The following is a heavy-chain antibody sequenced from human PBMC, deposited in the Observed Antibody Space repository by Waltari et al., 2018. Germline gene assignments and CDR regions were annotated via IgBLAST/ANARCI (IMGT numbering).Heavy chain of an antibody. V-gene: IGHV4-34*01. CDR2: INHSGST. J-gene: IGHJ6*03. D-gene: IGHD3-9*01. CDR1: GGSFSGYY. CDR3: ARAPRGFDKDYYYYYYMDV. Sequence: QVQLQQWGAGLLKPSETLSLTCAVYGGSFSGYYWSWIRQPPGKGLEWIGEINHSGSTNYNPSLKSRVTISVDTSKNQFSLKLSSVTAADTAVYYCARAPRGFDKDYYYYYYMDVWGKGTTVTISS.